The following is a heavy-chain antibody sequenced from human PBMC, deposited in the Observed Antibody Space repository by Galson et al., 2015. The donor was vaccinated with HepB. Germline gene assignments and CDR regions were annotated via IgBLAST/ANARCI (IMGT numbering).Heavy chain of an antibody. CDR3: ARDGNPWRQYYYYMDV. Sequence: SLRLSCAASGFTFNSYGMHWVRQAPGKGLEWVAFIWYDGTNKYHADSVKGRFTIFRENSKNMLHLQMNSLRVEDTAVYYCARDGNPWRQYYYYMDVWGKGTTVTVSS. J-gene: IGHJ6*03. CDR2: IWYDGTNK. CDR1: GFTFNSYG. D-gene: IGHD1-14*01. V-gene: IGHV3-33*01.